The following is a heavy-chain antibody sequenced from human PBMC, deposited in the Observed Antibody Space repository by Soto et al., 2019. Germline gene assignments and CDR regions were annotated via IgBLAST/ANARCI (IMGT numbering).Heavy chain of an antibody. J-gene: IGHJ6*02. CDR3: ARGRRARGMDV. V-gene: IGHV4-34*01. D-gene: IGHD3-10*01. CDR2: INHSGST. Sequence: QVQLQQWGAGLLKPSETLSLTCAVYGGSFSGYYWSWIRQPPGKGLEWIGEINHSGSTNYNPSLHIQGTISVDTSKNQFSLKLSSVTAAAMAVYYCARGRRARGMDVWGQGPTVTVSS. CDR1: GGSFSGYY.